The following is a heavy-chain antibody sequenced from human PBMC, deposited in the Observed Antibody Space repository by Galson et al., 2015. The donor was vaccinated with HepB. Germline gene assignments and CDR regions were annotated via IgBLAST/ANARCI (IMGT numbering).Heavy chain of an antibody. CDR3: ARQVSDYYGMDV. J-gene: IGHJ6*02. CDR1: GYSSTSYW. Sequence: QSGAEVKKPGESLRISCKGSGYSSTSYWMSWVRQMPGKGLEWMGIIDPSDSYIKYSPSFQGQVIISVDKSISTAYLQWSSLKASDSAMYYCARQVSDYYGMDVWGQGTAVTVSS. CDR2: IDPSDSYI. D-gene: IGHD3-3*01. V-gene: IGHV5-10-1*04.